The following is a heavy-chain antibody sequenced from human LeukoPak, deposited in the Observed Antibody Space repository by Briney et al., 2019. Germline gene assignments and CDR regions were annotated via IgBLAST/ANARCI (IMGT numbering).Heavy chain of an antibody. V-gene: IGHV4-61*01. CDR2: IYYSGST. CDR3: ARHVIQLYLGTGNFDY. D-gene: IGHD5-18*01. Sequence: PSETLSLTCTVSGGSISSGSYCWSWIRQPPGKGLEWIGYIYYSGSTNYNPSLKSRVTISVDTSKNQFSLKLSSVTAADTAVYYCARHVIQLYLGTGNFDYWGQGTLVTVSS. CDR1: GGSISSGSYC. J-gene: IGHJ4*02.